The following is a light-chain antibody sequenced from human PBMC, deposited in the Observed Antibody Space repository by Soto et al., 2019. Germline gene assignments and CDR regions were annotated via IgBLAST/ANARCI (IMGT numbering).Light chain of an antibody. V-gene: IGKV3-15*01. Sequence: IVMTQSPATLSVSPGERATLSCRASQSVSDNLAWYQKKPGQAPRLLIYGASTRATGIPARFSGSGSGTDFTLTISSLQSEDFAVYYCQQSNNWPYTFGQGTKVDIK. CDR2: GAS. CDR1: QSVSDN. CDR3: QQSNNWPYT. J-gene: IGKJ2*01.